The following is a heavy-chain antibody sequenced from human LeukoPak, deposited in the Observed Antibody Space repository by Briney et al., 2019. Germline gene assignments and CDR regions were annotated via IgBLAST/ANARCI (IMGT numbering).Heavy chain of an antibody. CDR2: INNDGTTT. J-gene: IGHJ4*02. V-gene: IGHV3-74*01. D-gene: IGHD3-16*02. Sequence: PGGSLRLSCAASGFTFSNYAMTWVRQAPGKGLVWVSRINNDGTTTTDADSVKGRFTISRDNAKNSLYLQMNSLRAEDTAVYYCARSWVWGSYRGYFDYWGQGTLVTVSS. CDR1: GFTFSNYA. CDR3: ARSWVWGSYRGYFDY.